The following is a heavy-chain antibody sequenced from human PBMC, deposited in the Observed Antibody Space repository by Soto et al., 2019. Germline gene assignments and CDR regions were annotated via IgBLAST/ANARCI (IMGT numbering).Heavy chain of an antibody. D-gene: IGHD1-26*01. CDR3: ARELYKDLGGYYYGMDV. V-gene: IGHV3-23*01. CDR2: ISGSGGST. Sequence: GGSLRLSCAASGFTFSSYAMSWVRQAPGKGLEWVSAISGSGGSTYYADSVKGRITISRDNSKNTLYLQMNSLRAEDTAVYYCARELYKDLGGYYYGMDVWGQGTTVTVSS. J-gene: IGHJ6*02. CDR1: GFTFSSYA.